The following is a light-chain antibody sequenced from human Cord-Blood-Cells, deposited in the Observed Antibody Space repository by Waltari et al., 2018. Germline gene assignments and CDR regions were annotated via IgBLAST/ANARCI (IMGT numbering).Light chain of an antibody. V-gene: IGKV3-20*01. CDR1: KSVSSSY. J-gene: IGKJ1*01. Sequence: EIVLTQSPGTLSLSSGERATLSCRPSKSVSSSYLAWYQQKPGQAPRLLIYGASSRATGIPDRFSGSGSGTDFTLTISRLEPEDFAVYYCQQYGSSPRTFGQGTKVEIK. CDR3: QQYGSSPRT. CDR2: GAS.